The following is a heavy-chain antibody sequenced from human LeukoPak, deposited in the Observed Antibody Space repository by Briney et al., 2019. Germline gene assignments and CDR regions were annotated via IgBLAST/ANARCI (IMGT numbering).Heavy chain of an antibody. CDR1: AFIFRNFW. J-gene: IGHJ5*02. D-gene: IGHD3-9*01. V-gene: IGHV3-15*01. CDR2: IKSNVDGGTT. Sequence: PGGSRRLSCTVSAFIFRNFWMTWVRQAPGKGPEWLGRIKSNVDGGTTEYAAAVTGRFTISRDNTRKTLFLQKNRLKVQDTPVYNCVTDPPMTGGRWFAPWGQGTLVTVSS. CDR3: VTDPPMTGGRWFAP.